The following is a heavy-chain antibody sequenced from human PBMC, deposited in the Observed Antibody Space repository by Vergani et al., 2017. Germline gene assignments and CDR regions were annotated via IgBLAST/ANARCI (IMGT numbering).Heavy chain of an antibody. CDR2: IRNKANDYTT. Sequence: EVQMVESGGGLVKPGGSLRLSCVASGFTFSHYSMNWVRQAPGKGLEWVGRIRNKANDYTTQYAASVKGRFTISRDDSKSYLYLQMNSLQTEDTAVYYCTTDLGYYDSSGYYYVNWAEYFQHWGQGTLVTVSS. J-gene: IGHJ1*01. D-gene: IGHD3-22*01. CDR3: TTDLGYYDSSGYYYVNWAEYFQH. CDR1: GFTFSHYS. V-gene: IGHV3-72*01.